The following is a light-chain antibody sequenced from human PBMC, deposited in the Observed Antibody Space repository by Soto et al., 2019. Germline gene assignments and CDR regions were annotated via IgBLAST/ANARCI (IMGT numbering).Light chain of an antibody. CDR3: ATWDGRLPAEV. J-gene: IGLJ2*01. Sequence: QSVLTQPPSVSAAPGQKVTISCSGSSSNIGNNYVSWYQQLPGTAPKLLIYDNNKRPSGIPDRFSGSKSGTSGTLDITGLQTGDEAEYYCATWDGRLPAEVFGGGTKLTVL. CDR1: SSNIGNNY. V-gene: IGLV1-51*01. CDR2: DNN.